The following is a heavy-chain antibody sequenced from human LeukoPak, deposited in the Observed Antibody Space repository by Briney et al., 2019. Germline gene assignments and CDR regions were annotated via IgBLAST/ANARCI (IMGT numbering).Heavy chain of an antibody. D-gene: IGHD1-26*01. Sequence: SVKVSCKASGGTFSSYAISWVRQAPGQGLEWMGGIIPIFGTANYAQKFQGRVTITADTSTSTAYMELRSLRSDDAAVYYCARDSRIVGADGGDYWGQGTLVTVSS. CDR3: ARDSRIVGADGGDY. J-gene: IGHJ4*02. CDR1: GGTFSSYA. CDR2: IIPIFGTA. V-gene: IGHV1-69*06.